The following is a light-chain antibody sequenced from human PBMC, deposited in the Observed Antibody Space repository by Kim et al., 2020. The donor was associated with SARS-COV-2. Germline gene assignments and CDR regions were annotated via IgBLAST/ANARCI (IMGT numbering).Light chain of an antibody. J-gene: IGLJ1*01. CDR2: DVS. Sequence: SITISCTGTSSDVGGYNYVSWYQQHPGKAPKLMIYDVSNRSSGVSNRFSGSKSGNTASLTISGLQAEDEADYYCSSYTSSSTLAYVFGTGTKVTVL. CDR3: SSYTSSSTLAYV. V-gene: IGLV2-14*03. CDR1: SSDVGGYNY.